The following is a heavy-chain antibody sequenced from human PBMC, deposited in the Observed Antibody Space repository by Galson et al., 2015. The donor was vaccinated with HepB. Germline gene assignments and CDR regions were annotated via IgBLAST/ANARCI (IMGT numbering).Heavy chain of an antibody. CDR3: ATGGDYYYGMDV. V-gene: IGHV1-58*01. CDR2: IVAGSNNT. J-gene: IGHJ6*02. Sequence: SVKVSCKASGFPFTDSPVQWVRQARGQRLEWIGWIVAGSNNTNFAQKFQERVTITRDMSTGTAYMELSSLRSEDTAVYYCATGGDYYYGMDVWGQGTTVTVSS. CDR1: GFPFTDSP.